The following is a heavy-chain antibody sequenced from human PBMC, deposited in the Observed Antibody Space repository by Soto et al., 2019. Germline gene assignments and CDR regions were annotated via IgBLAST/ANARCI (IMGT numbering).Heavy chain of an antibody. Sequence: EVQLVESGGGLVQPGGSLRLSCAASGFTFSSYAMHWVRQAPGKGLEYVSAISSNGGSTYYANSVKGRFTISRDNSKNTLYLQMGSLRAEDMAVYYCARLQTTVTTVGWYFDLWGRGTLVSVSS. CDR1: GFTFSSYA. V-gene: IGHV3-64*01. CDR2: ISSNGGST. CDR3: ARLQTTVTTVGWYFDL. J-gene: IGHJ2*01. D-gene: IGHD4-17*01.